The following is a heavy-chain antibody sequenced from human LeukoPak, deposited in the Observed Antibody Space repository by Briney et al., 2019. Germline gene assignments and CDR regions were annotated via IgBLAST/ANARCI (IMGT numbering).Heavy chain of an antibody. J-gene: IGHJ6*02. V-gene: IGHV3-74*01. CDR1: GFTFSSYW. D-gene: IGHD2/OR15-2a*01. CDR2: INSDGSTT. Sequence: GGSLRLSCAASGFTFSSYWMYWVRQAPGKGLVWVSRINSDGSTTSYADSVKGRFTISRDNAKNTLYLQMNSLRAEDTAVYYCARVGTTSNFYYYYGMDIWGQGTTVTVSS. CDR3: ARVGTTSNFYYYYGMDI.